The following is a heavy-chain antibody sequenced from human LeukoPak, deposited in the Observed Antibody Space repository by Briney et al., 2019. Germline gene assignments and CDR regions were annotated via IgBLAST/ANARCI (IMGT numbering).Heavy chain of an antibody. CDR2: VSGSGAHT. CDR1: GFTFSSYA. CDR3: AKDDAWVRYQD. V-gene: IGHV3-23*01. D-gene: IGHD5-12*01. J-gene: IGHJ4*02. Sequence: GGSLRLSCAASGFTFSSYAMTWVRQAPGKGLQWVSAVSGSGAHTYYADSVKGRFTISRDNSKNTLYLQMNSLRAEDTAVYYCAKDDAWVRYQDWGQGTLVTVSS.